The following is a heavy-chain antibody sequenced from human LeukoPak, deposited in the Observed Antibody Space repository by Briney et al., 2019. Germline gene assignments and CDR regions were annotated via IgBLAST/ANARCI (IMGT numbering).Heavy chain of an antibody. CDR2: IYPGDSDT. V-gene: IGHV5-51*01. CDR3: ARGGSSGWYRVDWFDP. Sequence: GESLKISCKGSGYSFTSYWIGWVRQMPGKGLEWMGIIYPGDSDTRYSPSFQGQVTISADKSISTAYLQWSSLKASDTAMYYCARGGSSGWYRVDWFDPWGQGTLVTVSS. J-gene: IGHJ5*02. CDR1: GYSFTSYW. D-gene: IGHD6-19*01.